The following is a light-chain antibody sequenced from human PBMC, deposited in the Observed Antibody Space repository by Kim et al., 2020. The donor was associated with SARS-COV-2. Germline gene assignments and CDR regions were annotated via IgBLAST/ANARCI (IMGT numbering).Light chain of an antibody. CDR3: QQYNFARYA. CDR2: QAS. CDR1: QSVNTW. V-gene: IGKV1-5*03. Sequence: DIQMTQSPSALSASVGDRVTITCRASQSVNTWLAWYRQRPGKAPELLISQASVLQSGVSSKFSGSGSGTEFTLTIDSLQPDDCATLSCQQYNFARYALGKGPKLEI. J-gene: IGKJ2*01.